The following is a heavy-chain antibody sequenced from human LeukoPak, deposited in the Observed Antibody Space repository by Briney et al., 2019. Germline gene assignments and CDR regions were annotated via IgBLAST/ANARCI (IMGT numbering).Heavy chain of an antibody. V-gene: IGHV5-51*01. Sequence: GESLKISCKGSGYSFTSYWIGWVRQMPGKGLEWMRIIHPGDSDTRYRPPFQGQVTISADKSISTAYLQWSSLKASDTAMYYCARRGLYCSSTSCYDYWGQGTLVTVSS. D-gene: IGHD2-2*01. CDR3: ARRGLYCSSTSCYDY. J-gene: IGHJ4*02. CDR1: GYSFTSYW. CDR2: IHPGDSDT.